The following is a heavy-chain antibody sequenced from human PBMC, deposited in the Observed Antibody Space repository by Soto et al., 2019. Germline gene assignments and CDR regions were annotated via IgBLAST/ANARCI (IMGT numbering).Heavy chain of an antibody. V-gene: IGHV1-69*13. D-gene: IGHD3-3*01. J-gene: IGHJ4*02. Sequence: GASVKVSCKASGGTFSSYAIGWVRQAPGQGLEWMGGIIPIFGTANYAQKFQGRVTITADESTSTAYMELSSLRSEDTAVYYCARDPLPGDFWSGYSTASDYWGQGTLVTVSS. CDR1: GGTFSSYA. CDR2: IIPIFGTA. CDR3: ARDPLPGDFWSGYSTASDY.